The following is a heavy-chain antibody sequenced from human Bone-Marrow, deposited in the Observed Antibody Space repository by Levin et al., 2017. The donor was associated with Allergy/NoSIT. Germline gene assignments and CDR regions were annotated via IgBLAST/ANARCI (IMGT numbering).Heavy chain of an antibody. Sequence: RGESLKISCKGSGYSFTSYWIGWVRQMPGKGLEWMGIIYPGDSDTRYSPSFQGQVTISADKSISTAYLQWSSLKASDTAMYYCARPPTGPDYYYYGMDVWGQGTTVTVSS. V-gene: IGHV5-51*01. CDR2: IYPGDSDT. D-gene: IGHD3-10*01. CDR3: ARPPTGPDYYYYGMDV. CDR1: GYSFTSYW. J-gene: IGHJ6*02.